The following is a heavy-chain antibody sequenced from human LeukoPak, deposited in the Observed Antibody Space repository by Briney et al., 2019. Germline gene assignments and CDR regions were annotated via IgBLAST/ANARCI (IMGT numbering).Heavy chain of an antibody. CDR2: IIPIFGTA. CDR3: AREGGYSVGATFSFDP. D-gene: IGHD1-26*01. Sequence: ASVKVSCKASGGTFSSYAICWVRQAPGQGLEWMGGIIPIFGTANYAQKFQGRVTITADESTSTAYMELSSLRSEDTAVYYCAREGGYSVGATFSFDPWGQGTLVTVSS. V-gene: IGHV1-69*13. J-gene: IGHJ5*02. CDR1: GGTFSSYA.